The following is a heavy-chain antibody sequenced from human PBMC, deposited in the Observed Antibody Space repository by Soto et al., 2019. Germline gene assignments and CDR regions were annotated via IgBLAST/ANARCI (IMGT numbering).Heavy chain of an antibody. CDR1: GFTFSSYS. V-gene: IGHV3-21*01. D-gene: IGHD1-7*01. CDR3: AREDPGTTPFDY. Sequence: GGSLRLSCAASGFTFSSYSMNWVRQAPGKGLEWVSSISSSSSYIYYADSVKGRFTISRDNAKNSLYLQMNSLRAEDTAVYYCAREDPGTTPFDYWGQGTLVTVSS. J-gene: IGHJ4*02. CDR2: ISSSSSYI.